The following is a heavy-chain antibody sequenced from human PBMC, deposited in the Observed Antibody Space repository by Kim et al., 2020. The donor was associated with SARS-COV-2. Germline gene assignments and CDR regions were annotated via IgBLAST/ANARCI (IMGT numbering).Heavy chain of an antibody. CDR2: ISGSGGTT. Sequence: GGSLRLSCAASGFTFSSYVMSWVRQSPGRGLEWVSSISGSGGTTYYSDSVKGRFTISRDNSKNTVFLQVTSLRADDTAVYYCAKVGAHCSGGSCHLPYF. CDR1: GFTFSSYV. D-gene: IGHD2-15*01. J-gene: IGHJ4*01. CDR3: AKVGAHCSGGSCHLPYF. V-gene: IGHV3-23*01.